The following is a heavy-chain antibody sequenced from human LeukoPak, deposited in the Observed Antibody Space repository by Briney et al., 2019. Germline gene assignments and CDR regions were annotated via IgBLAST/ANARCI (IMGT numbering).Heavy chain of an antibody. CDR2: ISYDGSNK. D-gene: IGHD4-23*01. CDR3: AKDSNDYGGIKYYFDY. J-gene: IGHJ4*02. CDR1: GFTFSSYG. V-gene: IGHV3-30*18. Sequence: PGGSLRLSCAASGFTFSSYGMHWVRQAPGKGLEWVAVISYDGSNKYYADSVKGRFTISRDNSKNTLYLQMNSLRAEDTAVYYCAKDSNDYGGIKYYFDYWGQGTLVTVSS.